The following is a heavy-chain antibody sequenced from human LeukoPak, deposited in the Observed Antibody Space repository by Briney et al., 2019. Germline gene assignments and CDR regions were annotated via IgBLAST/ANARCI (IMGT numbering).Heavy chain of an antibody. CDR1: GYTFTGYY. J-gene: IGHJ4*02. D-gene: IGHD3-16*02. CDR3: ARVEYDYVWGSYRYTFDY. CDR2: INPNSGGT. V-gene: IGHV1-2*06. Sequence: ASVKVSCKASGYTFTGYYMHWVRQAPGQGLEWMGRINPNSGGTNYAQKFQGRVTMTSDTSISTAYMELSRLRSDDTAVYYCARVEYDYVWGSYRYTFDYWGQGTLVTVSS.